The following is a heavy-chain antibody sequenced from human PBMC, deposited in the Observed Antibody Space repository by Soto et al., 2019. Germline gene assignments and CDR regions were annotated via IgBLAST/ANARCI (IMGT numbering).Heavy chain of an antibody. V-gene: IGHV4-31*03. CDR2: IYDSGSA. Sequence: QVQLQESGPGLVKPSQTLSLTCIVSGDSISRGGYFWTWIRQHPGKGLEWIGYIYDSGSAFYTPSLKSRVTMSVDTSNNQFSLNLRSVTAADTAVFYCARGILRPNHYMDVWGKGTAVAVSS. D-gene: IGHD1-26*01. CDR3: ARGILRPNHYMDV. CDR1: GDSISRGGYF. J-gene: IGHJ6*03.